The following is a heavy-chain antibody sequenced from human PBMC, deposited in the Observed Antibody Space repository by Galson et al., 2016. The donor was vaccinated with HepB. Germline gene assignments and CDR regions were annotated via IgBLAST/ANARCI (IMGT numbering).Heavy chain of an antibody. CDR1: GFTFNTYW. Sequence: SLRLSCAASGFTFNTYWLGWVRQGPGKGLVWVSRINSDGSTTTYADSVKGRFTISRDNAKKTLYLQMNSQRSEDTAVYYCAREAKLAAPDYYGMDVWGQGTTVPVSS. CDR3: AREAKLAAPDYYGMDV. J-gene: IGHJ6*02. D-gene: IGHD6-13*01. V-gene: IGHV3-74*01. CDR2: INSDGSTT.